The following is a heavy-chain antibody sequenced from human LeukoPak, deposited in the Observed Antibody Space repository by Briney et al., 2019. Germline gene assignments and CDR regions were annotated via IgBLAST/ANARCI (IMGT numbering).Heavy chain of an antibody. CDR1: GGAISSYY. D-gene: IGHD4-23*01. Sequence: SETLSLTCTVSGGAISSYYWSSIRQPPRKRLECIGYIYYSGSTNYNPSLKSRVTISVDTYKNQFYLKLSSVTAADTAVYYCARRPRVTPPAFDIWGQGTMVTVSS. J-gene: IGHJ3*02. V-gene: IGHV4-59*01. CDR3: ARRPRVTPPAFDI. CDR2: IYYSGST.